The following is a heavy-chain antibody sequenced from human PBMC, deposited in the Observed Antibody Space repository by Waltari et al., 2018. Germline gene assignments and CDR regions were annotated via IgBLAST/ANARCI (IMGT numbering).Heavy chain of an antibody. CDR1: GGSISSYY. V-gene: IGHV4-4*07. J-gene: IGHJ5*02. D-gene: IGHD3-3*01. Sequence: VQLQESGPGLVKPSETLSLTCTVSGGSISSYYWSWIRQPAGKGLEWIGRIYTSGSTNYNPSLKSRVTMSVDTSKNQFSLKLSSVTAADTAVYYCARERDITIFGVVRGWFDPWGQGTLVTVSS. CDR2: IYTSGST. CDR3: ARERDITIFGVVRGWFDP.